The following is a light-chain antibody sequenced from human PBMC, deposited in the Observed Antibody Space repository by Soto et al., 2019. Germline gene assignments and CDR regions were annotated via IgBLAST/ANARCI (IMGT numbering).Light chain of an antibody. CDR3: CSYAGTYTLGV. CDR1: SSDVGGYHF. CDR2: DVT. J-gene: IGLJ3*02. Sequence: QSALTQPRSVSGSPGQSVTISCTGTSSDVGGYHFVSWYQQYPGKAPKLIIYDVTKRPSGVPDRFSGSKSGNTASLTISGLQAEDESDYYCCSYAGTYTLGVFCGGTKLTV. V-gene: IGLV2-11*01.